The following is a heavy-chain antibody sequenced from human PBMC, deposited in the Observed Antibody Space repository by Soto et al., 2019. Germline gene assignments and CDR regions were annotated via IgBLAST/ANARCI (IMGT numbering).Heavy chain of an antibody. Sequence: EVLLLESGGGLVQPGGSLRLSCAASGFTSGTTWVRQTPGRGLEWVSGISASSGKIFYAESVRGRFTISKDNSKNTLYLHMDSLRDDDTAIYFCTQWDGHADVWGQATTVIVSS. CDR3: TQWDGHADV. J-gene: IGHJ6*02. CDR1: GFTSGT. CDR2: ISASSGKI. D-gene: IGHD1-26*01. V-gene: IGHV3-23*01.